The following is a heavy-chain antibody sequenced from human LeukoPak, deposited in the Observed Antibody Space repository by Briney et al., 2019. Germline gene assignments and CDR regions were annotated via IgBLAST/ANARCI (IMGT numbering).Heavy chain of an antibody. Sequence: SETLSLTCTVSGGSISSGSYYWSWIRQPPGKGLEWIGEINHSGSTNYNPSLKSRVTISVDTSKNQFSLKLSSVTAADTAVYYCARGRFQSYWGQGTLVTVSS. J-gene: IGHJ4*02. CDR1: GGSISSGSYY. CDR3: ARGRFQSY. V-gene: IGHV4-39*07. D-gene: IGHD3-16*01. CDR2: INHSGST.